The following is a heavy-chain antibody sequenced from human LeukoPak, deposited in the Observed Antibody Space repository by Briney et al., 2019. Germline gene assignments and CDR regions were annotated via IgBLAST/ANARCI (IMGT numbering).Heavy chain of an antibody. Sequence: GGSLRLSCAASGFTFSSYGIHWVRQAPGKGLGWVAFIRYDGSDEYYADSVKGRFTISSDNSKNTLYLQMNSLRPEDTAVYYCAKGYSSSWYGGIIDYWGQGTLLTVSS. CDR3: AKGYSSSWYGGIIDY. CDR1: GFTFSSYG. CDR2: IRYDGSDE. D-gene: IGHD6-13*01. J-gene: IGHJ4*02. V-gene: IGHV3-30*02.